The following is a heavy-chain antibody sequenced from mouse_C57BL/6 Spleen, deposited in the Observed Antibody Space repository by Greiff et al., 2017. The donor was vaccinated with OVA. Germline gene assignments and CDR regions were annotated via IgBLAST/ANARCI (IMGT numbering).Heavy chain of an antibody. CDR2: ISGGGGNT. CDR3: ARVYYGSSDY. V-gene: IGHV5-9*01. D-gene: IGHD1-1*01. CDR1: GFTFSSYT. Sequence: EVQGVESGGGLVKPGGSLKLSCAASGFTFSSYTMSWVRQTPEKRLEWVATISGGGGNTYYPDSVKGRFTISRDNAKNTLYLQMSSLRSEDTALYYCARVYYGSSDYWGQGTTLTVSS. J-gene: IGHJ2*01.